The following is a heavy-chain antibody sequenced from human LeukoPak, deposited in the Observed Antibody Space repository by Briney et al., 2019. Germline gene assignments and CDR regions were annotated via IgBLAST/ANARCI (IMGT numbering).Heavy chain of an antibody. CDR3: AKDIGRITIFDIGYMDV. Sequence: AGGSLRLSCAASGFTFSSYGMSWVRQAPGKGLEWVSLISWDGGSTYYADSVKGRFTISRDNSKNSLYLQMNSLRAEDTALYYCAKDIGRITIFDIGYMDVWGKGTTVTVSS. D-gene: IGHD3-3*01. CDR2: ISWDGGST. J-gene: IGHJ6*03. CDR1: GFTFSSYG. V-gene: IGHV3-43D*03.